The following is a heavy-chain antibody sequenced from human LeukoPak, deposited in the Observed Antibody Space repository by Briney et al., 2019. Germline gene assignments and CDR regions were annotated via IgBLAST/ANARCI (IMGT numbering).Heavy chain of an antibody. J-gene: IGHJ4*02. CDR3: ARSSRAVAGTLDY. Sequence: PSETLSLTCTVSGASVTSSSYYWGWIRQPPGKGLEWIGIIYYSGSTYYNPSPKSRVTISVDTSKNQFSLKLSSVTAADTAVYYCARSSRAVAGTLDYWGQGTLVTVSS. V-gene: IGHV4-39*01. CDR2: IYYSGST. CDR1: GASVTSSSYY. D-gene: IGHD6-19*01.